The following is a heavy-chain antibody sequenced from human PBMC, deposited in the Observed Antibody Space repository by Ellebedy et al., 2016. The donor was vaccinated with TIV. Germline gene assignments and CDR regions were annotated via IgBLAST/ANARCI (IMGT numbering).Heavy chain of an antibody. Sequence: HTGGSLRLXXVASGFTFGRYWMHWVRQAPGNKLVWVSRIKSDGSGTTYADSVKGRFTTSRDNARNTLHLQMNSLRGEDTAVYFCARDRGDYSISGPWGQGTLVTVSS. J-gene: IGHJ5*02. CDR2: IKSDGSGT. CDR3: ARDRGDYSISGP. CDR1: GFTFGRYW. V-gene: IGHV3-74*01. D-gene: IGHD4-11*01.